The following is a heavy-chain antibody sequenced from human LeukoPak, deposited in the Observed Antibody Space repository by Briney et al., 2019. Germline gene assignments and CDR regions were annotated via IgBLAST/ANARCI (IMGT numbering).Heavy chain of an antibody. J-gene: IGHJ5*02. Sequence: SETLSLTCTVSGGSISSRNYYWGWIRQPPGKGLEWIGSIFYTGSTFYNPSLKSRVTISVDTSKNQFSLKLSSVTAADTAVYYCARHSNIEVDAYNWFDPWGQGTLVTVSS. CDR2: IFYTGST. CDR3: ARHSNIEVDAYNWFDP. CDR1: GGSISSRNYY. D-gene: IGHD2-2*01. V-gene: IGHV4-39*01.